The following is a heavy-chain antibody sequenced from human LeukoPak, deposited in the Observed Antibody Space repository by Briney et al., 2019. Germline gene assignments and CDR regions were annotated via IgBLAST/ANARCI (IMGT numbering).Heavy chain of an antibody. J-gene: IGHJ4*02. CDR2: IKQDGSEK. D-gene: IGHD1-26*01. V-gene: IGHV3-7*03. Sequence: QAGGSLRLSCSASEFSFSNFWMSWVRQAPGKGPEWVANIKQDGSEKYYVDSVKGRFTISRDNAKNSLYLQMNSLRAEDTALYYCAKGGGWELTQGVDYWGQGTLVTVSS. CDR1: EFSFSNFW. CDR3: AKGGGWELTQGVDY.